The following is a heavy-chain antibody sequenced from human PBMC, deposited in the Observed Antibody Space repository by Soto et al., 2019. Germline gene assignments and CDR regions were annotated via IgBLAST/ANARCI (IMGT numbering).Heavy chain of an antibody. V-gene: IGHV3-33*01. D-gene: IGHD5-18*01. Sequence: QVQLVESGGGVVQPGRSLRLSCAASGFTFSSYGMHWVRQAPGKGLEWVAVIWYDGSNKYYADSVKGRFTISRDNSKNTLYLQMNSLRAEDTAVYYCASQGRGYSHPVFRDWGQGTLVTVSS. CDR1: GFTFSSYG. CDR2: IWYDGSNK. J-gene: IGHJ4*02. CDR3: ASQGRGYSHPVFRD.